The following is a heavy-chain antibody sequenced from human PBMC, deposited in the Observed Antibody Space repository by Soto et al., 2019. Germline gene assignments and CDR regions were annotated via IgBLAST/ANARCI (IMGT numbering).Heavy chain of an antibody. V-gene: IGHV3-21*01. CDR3: ARSEGGAAGTVHFQY. CDR1: GFTFSTYS. J-gene: IGHJ1*01. D-gene: IGHD6-13*01. Sequence: EVQLVESGGGLVKPGGSLRLSCAASGFTFSTYSMNWVRQAPGKGLEWVSNLSSSSSYIYYADSVKGRFTISRDNAKNSLYLQMNSLRAEDTALYYCARSEGGAAGTVHFQYWGRGTLVTVSS. CDR2: LSSSSSYI.